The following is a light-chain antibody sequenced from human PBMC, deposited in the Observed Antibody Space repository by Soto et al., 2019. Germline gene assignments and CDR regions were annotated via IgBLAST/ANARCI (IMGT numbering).Light chain of an antibody. CDR2: YAS. CDR3: QQRSTWPIT. V-gene: IGKV3-11*01. J-gene: IGKJ5*01. CDR1: QSVSNY. Sequence: EIVLTQSPATLSLSPGERATLPCKTSQSVSNYLAWHQQKPGQAPRLLIYYASNRATGIPARFSGSGSGTDFTLTISSLEPDDFAVYYCQQRSTWPITFGQGTRLEI.